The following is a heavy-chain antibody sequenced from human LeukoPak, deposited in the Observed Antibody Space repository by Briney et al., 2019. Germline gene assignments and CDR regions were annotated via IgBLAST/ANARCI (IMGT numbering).Heavy chain of an antibody. CDR1: TDSTNTYH. CDR3: VRLRWELPAPNFDH. Sequence: SETLSLTRPVSTDSTNTYHWSWIRQSPGKGLEWIGHIYHSGSTDYNPSFKSRVTISIDMSKKEFSLKLTSVTVADTAMYYCVRLRWELPAPNFDHWGQGAFVIVS. V-gene: IGHV4-59*01. CDR2: IYHSGST. D-gene: IGHD1-26*01. J-gene: IGHJ4*02.